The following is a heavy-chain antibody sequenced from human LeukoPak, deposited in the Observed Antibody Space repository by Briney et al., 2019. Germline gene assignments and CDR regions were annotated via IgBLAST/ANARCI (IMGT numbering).Heavy chain of an antibody. V-gene: IGHV3-53*01. CDR2: IYSGGST. CDR1: GFTVSSNY. CDR3: ARDLRGSRDY. J-gene: IGHJ4*02. D-gene: IGHD1-26*01. Sequence: GGSLRLSCAASGFTVSSNYMSWVRQAPGKGLEWGSVIYSGGSTYYADSVKGRFTISRDNSKNTLYLQMNSLRAEDTGVYYCARDLRGSRDYWGQGTLVTVSS.